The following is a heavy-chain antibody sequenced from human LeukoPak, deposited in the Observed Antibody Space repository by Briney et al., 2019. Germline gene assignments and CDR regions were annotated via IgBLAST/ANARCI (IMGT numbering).Heavy chain of an antibody. J-gene: IGHJ4*02. CDR1: GYTFTSYG. Sequence: APVKVSCKASGYTFTSYGISWVRQAPGQGLEWMGWISAYNGNTNYAQKLQGRVTMTTDTSTSTAYMELRSLRSDDTAAYYCARETTYYYDSSGDYWGQGTLVTVSS. D-gene: IGHD3-22*01. CDR3: ARETTYYYDSSGDY. CDR2: ISAYNGNT. V-gene: IGHV1-18*01.